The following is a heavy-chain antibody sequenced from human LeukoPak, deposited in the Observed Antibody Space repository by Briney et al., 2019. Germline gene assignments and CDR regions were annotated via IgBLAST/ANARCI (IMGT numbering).Heavy chain of an antibody. D-gene: IGHD2-15*01. V-gene: IGHV3-21*04. CDR2: ISSSSSYI. CDR1: GFTFSSYS. CDR3: ARVLRYCSGGNCYSGGLGYMDV. J-gene: IGHJ6*03. Sequence: AGGSLRLSCAASGFTFSSYSMNWVRQAPGKGLERVSSISSSSSYIYYADSVKGRFTISRDNAKNSLFLQMNSLRAEDTAVYYCARVLRYCSGGNCYSGGLGYMDVWGKGTTVTISS.